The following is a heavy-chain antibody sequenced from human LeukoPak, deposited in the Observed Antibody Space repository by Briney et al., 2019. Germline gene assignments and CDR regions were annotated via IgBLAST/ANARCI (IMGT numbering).Heavy chain of an antibody. J-gene: IGHJ4*02. CDR1: GYTFTGYY. Sequence: GASVKVSCKASGYTFTGYYMHWVRQAPGQGLEWMGRINPNSGGTNYAQKFQGRVTMTRDTSISTAYMELSRLRSDNTAVYYCARGTHRYDILTGYYIDDLNFDYWGQGTLVTVSS. D-gene: IGHD3-9*01. CDR3: ARGTHRYDILTGYYIDDLNFDY. V-gene: IGHV1-2*06. CDR2: INPNSGGT.